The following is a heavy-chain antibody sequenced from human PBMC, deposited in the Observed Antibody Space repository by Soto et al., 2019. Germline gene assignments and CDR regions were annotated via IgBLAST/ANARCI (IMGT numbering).Heavy chain of an antibody. Sequence: GGSLRLSCAASGFTFSRYGMHWVRQAPGKGLEWVAVMSHDGSNKYFADSVKGRFTISRDNSKNTLYLQMNSLRAEDTAVYYCAREDSGYAGYYYGMDVWGQGTTVTVSS. CDR3: AREDSGYAGYYYGMDV. D-gene: IGHD5-12*01. J-gene: IGHJ6*02. CDR1: GFTFSRYG. V-gene: IGHV3-33*01. CDR2: MSHDGSNK.